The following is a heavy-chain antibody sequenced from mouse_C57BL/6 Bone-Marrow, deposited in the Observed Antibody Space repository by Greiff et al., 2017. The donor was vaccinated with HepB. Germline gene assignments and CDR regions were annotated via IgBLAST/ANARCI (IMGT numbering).Heavy chain of an antibody. V-gene: IGHV5-12*01. CDR3: ARQLGREFDY. CDR2: ISNGGGST. Sequence: EVMLVESGGGLVQPGGSLKLSCAASGFTFSDYYMYWVRQTPEKRLEWVAYISNGGGSTYYPDTVKGRFTIPRDNAKNTLYLQMSRLKSEDTAMYYCARQLGREFDYWGQGTTLTVSS. J-gene: IGHJ2*01. CDR1: GFTFSDYY. D-gene: IGHD4-1*01.